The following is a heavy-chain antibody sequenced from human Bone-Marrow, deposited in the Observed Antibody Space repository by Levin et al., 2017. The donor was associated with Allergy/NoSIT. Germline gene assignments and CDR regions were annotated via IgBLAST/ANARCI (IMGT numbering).Heavy chain of an antibody. Sequence: SQTLSLTCTVSGGSISSSSYYCGWIRQPPGKGLEWIGSLYYNGDTYYNPSLKSRITMSADTAKNQFSLKLSSVTAADTAVYYCAGRLTMVAGGVYFDYWGQGSLVTVSS. V-gene: IGHV4-39*01. CDR3: AGRLTMVAGGVYFDY. J-gene: IGHJ4*02. CDR2: LYYNGDT. D-gene: IGHD4/OR15-4a*01. CDR1: GGSISSSSYY.